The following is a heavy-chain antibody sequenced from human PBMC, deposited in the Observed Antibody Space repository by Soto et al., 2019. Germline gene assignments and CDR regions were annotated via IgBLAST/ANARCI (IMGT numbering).Heavy chain of an antibody. J-gene: IGHJ5*02. CDR2: VYYSGST. V-gene: IGHV4-39*01. Sequence: QLQLQESGPGLVKPSETLSLTCTVSGGSISSSSYYWGWIRQPPGKGLEWIGSVYYSGSTYYNPSLKSRVTISVDTSKNQFSLKLSSVTAADTALYYCARTYSNGYGDWFDPWGQGTLVTVSS. CDR3: ARTYSNGYGDWFDP. CDR1: GGSISSSSYY. D-gene: IGHD6-19*01.